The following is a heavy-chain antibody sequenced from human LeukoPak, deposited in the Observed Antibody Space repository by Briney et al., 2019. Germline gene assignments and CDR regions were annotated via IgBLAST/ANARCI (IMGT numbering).Heavy chain of an antibody. CDR3: ARDVEMAYYDSSGSLDY. Sequence: GGSLRLSRAASGFTFSSYAMHWVRQAPGKGLEWVAVISYDGSNKYYADSVKGRFTISRDNSKNTLYLQMNSLRAEDTAVYYCARDVEMAYYDSSGSLDYWGQGTLVTVSS. CDR1: GFTFSSYA. V-gene: IGHV3-30*01. J-gene: IGHJ4*02. CDR2: ISYDGSNK. D-gene: IGHD3-22*01.